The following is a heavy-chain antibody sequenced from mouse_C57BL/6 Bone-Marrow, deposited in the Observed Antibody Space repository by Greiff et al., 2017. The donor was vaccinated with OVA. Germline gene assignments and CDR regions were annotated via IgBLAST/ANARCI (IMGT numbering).Heavy chain of an antibody. Sequence: DVKLQESGPGLVKPSQSLSLTCSVTGYSITSGYYWNWIRQFPGNKLEWMGYISYDGSNNYNPSLKNRISITRDTSKNQFFLKLNSVTTEDTATYYCARGEGITTVLDYWGQGTTLTVSS. CDR3: ARGEGITTVLDY. J-gene: IGHJ2*01. D-gene: IGHD1-1*01. V-gene: IGHV3-6*01. CDR2: ISYDGSN. CDR1: GYSITSGYY.